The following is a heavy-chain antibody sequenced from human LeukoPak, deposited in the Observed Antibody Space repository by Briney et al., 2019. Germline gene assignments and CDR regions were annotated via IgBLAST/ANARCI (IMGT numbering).Heavy chain of an antibody. V-gene: IGHV3-21*01. J-gene: IGHJ4*02. CDR1: GFTFSSYS. Sequence: GGSLRLSCAASGFTFSSYSMNWVRQAPGKGLEWVSSISSSSSYIYYADSVKGRFTISRDNAKNSLYLQMNSLRAEDTAVYYCASLRRGGWYRYDYWGQGTLVTVSS. CDR3: ASLRRGGWYRYDY. D-gene: IGHD6-19*01. CDR2: ISSSSSYI.